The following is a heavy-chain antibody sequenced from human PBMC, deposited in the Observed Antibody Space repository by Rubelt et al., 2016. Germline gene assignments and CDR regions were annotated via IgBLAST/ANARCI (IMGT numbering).Heavy chain of an antibody. CDR3: ARDDCSSTSCSPQG. V-gene: IGHV1-69*04. D-gene: IGHD2-2*01. Sequence: QVRLVQSGAAVKKPGSSVKVSCKASGGTFSSYAISRVRQAPGQGLEWMGRIIPTLGIANYAQKFQGRVTITADKSTSTAYMELSSLRSEDTAVYYCARDDCSSTSCSPQGWGQGTLVTVSS. CDR2: IIPTLGIA. CDR1: GGTFSSYA. J-gene: IGHJ4*02.